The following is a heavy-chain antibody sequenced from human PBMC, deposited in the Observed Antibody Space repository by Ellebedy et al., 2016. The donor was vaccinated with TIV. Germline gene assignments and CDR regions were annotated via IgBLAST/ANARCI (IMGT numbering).Heavy chain of an antibody. Sequence: GESLKISCKGSGYSFTSYWIGWVRQMPGKGLEWMGIIYPGDSGTRYSPSFQGQVTISADKSISTAYLQWSSLKASDTAMYYCARPRTTYYYDSSGYYFDYWGQGTLVTVSS. J-gene: IGHJ4*02. CDR1: GYSFTSYW. D-gene: IGHD3-22*01. CDR2: IYPGDSGT. CDR3: ARPRTTYYYDSSGYYFDY. V-gene: IGHV5-51*01.